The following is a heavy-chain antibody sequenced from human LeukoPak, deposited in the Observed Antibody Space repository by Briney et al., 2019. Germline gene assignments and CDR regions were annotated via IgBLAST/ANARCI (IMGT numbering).Heavy chain of an antibody. CDR1: GGSFSGYY. CDR2: INHSGST. Sequence: SETLSLTCAVYGGSFSGYYWSWIRQPPGKGLEWIGEINHSGSTNYNPSLKSRVTISVDTSKNQFSLKLSSVAAADTAVYYCARGQDYYYDSSGYRLFFDYWGQGTLVTVSS. J-gene: IGHJ4*02. D-gene: IGHD3-22*01. CDR3: ARGQDYYYDSSGYRLFFDY. V-gene: IGHV4-34*01.